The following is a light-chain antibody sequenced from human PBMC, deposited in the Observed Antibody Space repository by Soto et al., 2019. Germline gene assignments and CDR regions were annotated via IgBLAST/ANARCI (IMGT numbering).Light chain of an antibody. V-gene: IGKV1-17*01. CDR3: QHYDSWSWA. CDR1: QVIGHT. Sequence: DIQNTQSPSSLSESVAYRFTITCRASQVIGHTLGWYQQKPGTAPRLLIYAASRLQSGFPARFSGSGSGTEFTLTISSLQSEDFAAYYCQHYDSWSWAFGQGTKVDIK. J-gene: IGKJ1*01. CDR2: AAS.